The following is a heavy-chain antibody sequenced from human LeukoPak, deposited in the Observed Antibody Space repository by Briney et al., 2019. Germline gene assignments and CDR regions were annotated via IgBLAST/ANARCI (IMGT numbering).Heavy chain of an antibody. CDR1: GFTFSSYA. V-gene: IGHV3-21*01. CDR3: ARVRSGYFDY. D-gene: IGHD3-3*01. Sequence: GSLRLSCAASGFTFSSYAMNWVRQAPGKGLEWVSSISSSSSYIYYADSVKGRFTISRDNAKNSLYLQMNSLRAEDTAVYYCARVRSGYFDYWGQGTLVTVSS. CDR2: ISSSSSYI. J-gene: IGHJ4*02.